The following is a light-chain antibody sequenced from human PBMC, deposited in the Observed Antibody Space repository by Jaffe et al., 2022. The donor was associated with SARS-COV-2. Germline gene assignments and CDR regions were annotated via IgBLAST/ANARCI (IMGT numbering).Light chain of an antibody. J-gene: IGKJ4*01. CDR3: QQYYSTPLT. V-gene: IGKV4-1*01. CDR1: QNLLSSSNNKNY. CDR2: WAS. Sequence: DIVMTQSPDSLAVSLGERATINCKSSQNLLSSSNNKNYLTWYQQKPGQPPKLLIYWASTRESGVPERFSGSGSGTDFTLTISSLQAEDVAVYYCQQYYSTPLTFGGGTKVEIK.